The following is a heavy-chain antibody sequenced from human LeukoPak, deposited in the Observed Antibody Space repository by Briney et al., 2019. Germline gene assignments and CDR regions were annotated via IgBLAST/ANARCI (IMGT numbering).Heavy chain of an antibody. CDR1: GGTFSSYA. CDR3: VTDYDSSGQLDY. Sequence: GSSVKVSCKASGGTFSSYAISWVRQAPGQGLEWMGGIIPIFGTANYAQKFQGRVTITADKSTSTAYMELSSLRSEDTAVYYCVTDYDSSGQLDYWGQGTLVTVSS. V-gene: IGHV1-69*06. D-gene: IGHD3-22*01. CDR2: IIPIFGTA. J-gene: IGHJ4*02.